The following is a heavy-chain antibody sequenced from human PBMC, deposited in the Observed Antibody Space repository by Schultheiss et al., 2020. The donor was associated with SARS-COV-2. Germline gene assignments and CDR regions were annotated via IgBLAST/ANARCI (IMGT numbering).Heavy chain of an antibody. CDR2: IYPGDSDV. V-gene: IGHV5-51*01. J-gene: IGHJ3*02. Sequence: GESLKISCKGLGYNFGAYWIGWVRQLPGRGLESMGIIYPGDSDVRYNPSFQDQVTISADKSISTAYLQWSSLKASDTAMYYCARRRYCSGGSCYSAPEDAFDIWGQGTMVTVSS. CDR1: GYNFGAYW. D-gene: IGHD2-15*01. CDR3: ARRRYCSGGSCYSAPEDAFDI.